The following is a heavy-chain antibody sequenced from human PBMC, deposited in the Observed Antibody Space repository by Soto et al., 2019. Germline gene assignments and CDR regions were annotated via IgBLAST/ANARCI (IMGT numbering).Heavy chain of an antibody. Sequence: QVQLVQSGAEVKKPGASVKVSCKASGYTLTGYYMHWGRQAPGQGLEWMGWINPNSGGTNCAQKLQGWVTMTRDTSISTAYIELSRLRSDDTAVYYCARSAATGRDYYYYYYMDVWGKGTTVTVSS. J-gene: IGHJ6*03. V-gene: IGHV1-2*04. D-gene: IGHD2-15*01. CDR2: INPNSGGT. CDR3: ARSAATGRDYYYYYYMDV. CDR1: GYTLTGYY.